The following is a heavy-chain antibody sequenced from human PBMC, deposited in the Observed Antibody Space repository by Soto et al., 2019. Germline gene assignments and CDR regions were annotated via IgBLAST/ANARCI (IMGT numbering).Heavy chain of an antibody. J-gene: IGHJ4*02. CDR1: GFTFSTYW. CDR2: INGEGDYT. Sequence: EVQLVESGGGLVQPGGSLRLSCAASGFTFSTYWMHWLRQVPGKGLVWVSRINGEGDYTNYADAVKGRFTISRDNAKNTLYLQMNSLRAEDTAVYYCARERGGYSSDFWGQGTLVTVSS. V-gene: IGHV3-74*01. CDR3: ARERGGYSSDF. D-gene: IGHD2-15*01.